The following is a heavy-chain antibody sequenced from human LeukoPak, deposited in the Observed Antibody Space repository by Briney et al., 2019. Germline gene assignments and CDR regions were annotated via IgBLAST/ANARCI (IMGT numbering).Heavy chain of an antibody. J-gene: IGHJ4*02. CDR3: ARGGDYDYVWGSYRSFYFDY. CDR2: IYHSGST. D-gene: IGHD3-16*02. Sequence: SETLSLTCAVSGGSISSSGYSWSWIRQPPGKGLEWIGYIYHSGSTYYNPSLKSRVTISVDRSKNQFSLKLSSVTAADTAVYYCARGGDYDYVWGSYRSFYFDYWGQGTLVTVSS. CDR1: GGSISSSGYS. V-gene: IGHV4-30-2*01.